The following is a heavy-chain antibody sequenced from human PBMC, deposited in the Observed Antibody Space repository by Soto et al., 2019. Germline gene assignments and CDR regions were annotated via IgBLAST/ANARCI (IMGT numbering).Heavy chain of an antibody. CDR3: ARVGGGAGNFDY. CDR2: ISGDGSFT. Sequence: EVQLVESGGGLVQPGGSLRLSCGASGFTFSNYWMHWVRQAPGEGLVWVSRISGDGSFTRFADSVKGRFTISRDNAKNTMSLQMNSLRVDDTAVYSCARVGGGAGNFDYWGQGTLVTVSS. V-gene: IGHV3-74*01. CDR1: GFTFSNYW. D-gene: IGHD2-21*01. J-gene: IGHJ4*02.